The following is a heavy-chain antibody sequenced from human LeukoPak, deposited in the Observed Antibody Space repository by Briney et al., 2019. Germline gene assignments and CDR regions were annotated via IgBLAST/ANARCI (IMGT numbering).Heavy chain of an antibody. CDR2: MDPDGAT. CDR3: TKANFDQ. Sequence: GGSLRLSCAVSDFTVSANYMNWVRQAPGKELEWVSFMDPDGATSYADSVKGRFTISRDDSKNVLLLQMNSLRVEDTAMYYCTKANFDQWGQGTMVTVSS. V-gene: IGHV3-53*01. CDR1: DFTVSANY. J-gene: IGHJ3*01.